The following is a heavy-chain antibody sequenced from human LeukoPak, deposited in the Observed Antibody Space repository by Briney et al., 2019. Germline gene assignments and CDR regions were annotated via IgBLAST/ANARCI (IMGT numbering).Heavy chain of an antibody. CDR1: GGSISSGGYY. CDR2: IYYSGST. Sequence: PSETLSLTCTVSGGSISSGGYYWSWIRQHPGKGLEWIGYIYYSGSTYYDPSLKSRVTISVDTSKNQFSLKLSSVTAADTAVYYCARADGPPRLYNWFDPWGQGTLVTVSS. CDR3: ARADGPPRLYNWFDP. V-gene: IGHV4-31*03. J-gene: IGHJ5*02. D-gene: IGHD3-22*01.